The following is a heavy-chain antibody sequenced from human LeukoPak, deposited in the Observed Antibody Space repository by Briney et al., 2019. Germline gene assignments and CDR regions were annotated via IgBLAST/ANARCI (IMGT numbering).Heavy chain of an antibody. CDR1: GGSFSGYY. CDR3: ARTGLGLYSFDY. J-gene: IGHJ4*02. V-gene: IGHV3-11*06. CDR2: ITGSISSI. D-gene: IGHD3/OR15-3a*01. Sequence: LSLTCAVYGGSFSGYYWSWIRQAPGKGLEWVSYITGSISSIHYADSVKGRFTISRDNAKNSVYLQMNGLRLEDTAVYYCARTGLGLYSFDYWGQGIQVTISS.